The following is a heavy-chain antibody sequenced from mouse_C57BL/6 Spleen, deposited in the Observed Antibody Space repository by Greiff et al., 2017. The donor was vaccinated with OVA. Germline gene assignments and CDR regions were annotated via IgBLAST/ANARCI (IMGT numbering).Heavy chain of an antibody. J-gene: IGHJ1*03. D-gene: IGHD1-1*01. CDR1: GYSITSGYY. V-gene: IGHV3-6*01. CDR2: ISYDGSN. CDR3: ARRRSLYWYFDV. Sequence: DVKLQESGPGLVKPSQSLSLTCSVTGYSITSGYYWNWIRQFPGNKLEWMGYISYDGSNNYNPSLKNRISITRDTSKNQFFLKLNSVTTEDTATYYCARRRSLYWYFDVWGTGTTVTVSS.